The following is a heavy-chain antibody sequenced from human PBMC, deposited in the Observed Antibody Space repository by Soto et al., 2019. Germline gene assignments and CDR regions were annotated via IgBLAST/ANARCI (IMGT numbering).Heavy chain of an antibody. V-gene: IGHV1-18*01. J-gene: IGHJ5*02. CDR3: ARVGSDIVVVVAATDWFDP. CDR2: ISAYNGNT. D-gene: IGHD2-15*01. Sequence: ASVKVSCKASGYTFTSYGISWVRQAPGQGLEWMGWISAYNGNTNYAQKLQGRVTMTTDTSTSTAYMELRSPRSDDTAVYYCARVGSDIVVVVAATDWFDPWGQGTLVTVSS. CDR1: GYTFTSYG.